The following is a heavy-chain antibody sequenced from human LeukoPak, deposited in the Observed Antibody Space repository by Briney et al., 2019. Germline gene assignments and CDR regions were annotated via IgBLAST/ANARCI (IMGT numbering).Heavy chain of an antibody. D-gene: IGHD5-18*01. CDR3: GKTTVGYSSGQKPAWPVDY. CDR1: GFTLCSHA. J-gene: IGHJ4*02. V-gene: IGHV3-23*01. CDR2: IFGSGGSP. Sequence: GGSLRLSCEASGFTLCSHAMYWVRQAPGKGLEWVAGIFGSGGSPHYADPVKGRFTISRDNSRNTVYLQINSLRAEDTAVYYCGKTTVGYSSGQKPAWPVDYWGQGTLVPVSS.